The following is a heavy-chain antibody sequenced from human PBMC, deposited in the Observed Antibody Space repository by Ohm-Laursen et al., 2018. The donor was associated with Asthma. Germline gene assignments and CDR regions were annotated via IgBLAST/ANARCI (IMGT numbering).Heavy chain of an antibody. V-gene: IGHV4-31*02. CDR1: GGSISSGGYY. Sequence: SQTLSLTCTVSGGSISSGGYYWSWIRQHPGKGLEWIGYIYYSGITYSNPSLRSRVTISVDTSKNQFSLNLTSVTAADTAVYYCARGSFYYESTGYYFFDHWGQGALVTVSS. J-gene: IGHJ4*02. D-gene: IGHD3-22*01. CDR3: ARGSFYYESTGYYFFDH. CDR2: IYYSGIT.